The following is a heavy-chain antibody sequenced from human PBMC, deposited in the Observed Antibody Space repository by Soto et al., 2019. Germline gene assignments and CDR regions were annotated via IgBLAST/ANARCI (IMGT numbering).Heavy chain of an antibody. CDR3: TRRGVVTNDASDI. CDR1: GFTFSGSA. Sequence: PGGSLRLSCAASGFTFSGSAIHWVRQASGKGLEWVGRIRSKADSYATAYAASVKGRFTISRDDSKNTAYLQMNSLKTEDTAVYYCTRRGVVTNDASDIWGQGTMVTVSS. V-gene: IGHV3-73*01. J-gene: IGHJ3*02. CDR2: IRSKADSYAT. D-gene: IGHD3-3*01.